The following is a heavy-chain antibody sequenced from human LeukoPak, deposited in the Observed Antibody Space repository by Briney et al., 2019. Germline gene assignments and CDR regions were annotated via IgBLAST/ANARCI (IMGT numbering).Heavy chain of an antibody. D-gene: IGHD4-17*01. CDR3: ATSDYGDPSTFDP. J-gene: IGHJ5*02. V-gene: IGHV3-23*01. Sequence: GGSLRLSCAASGITVSTNYMSWVRQAPGKGLEWVSAISGSGGSTYYADSVKGRSTISRDNSKNTLYLQMNSLRAEDTAVYYCATSDYGDPSTFDPWGQGTLVTVSS. CDR2: ISGSGGST. CDR1: GITVSTNY.